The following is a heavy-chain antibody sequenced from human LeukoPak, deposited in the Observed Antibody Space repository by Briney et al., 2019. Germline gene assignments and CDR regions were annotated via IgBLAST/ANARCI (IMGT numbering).Heavy chain of an antibody. Sequence: PSETVSLTCSVSGDSVSRSDSYWDWIRQPPGKGLEWIGEINHSGSTNYNPSLKGRVTISVDTSKNQFSQKLSSVTAADPAVYYCARGVYGSGSYFGYCGQGALVTVSS. CDR3: ARGVYGSGSYFGY. V-gene: IGHV4-39*01. D-gene: IGHD3-10*01. CDR1: GDSVSRSDSY. J-gene: IGHJ4*02. CDR2: INHSGST.